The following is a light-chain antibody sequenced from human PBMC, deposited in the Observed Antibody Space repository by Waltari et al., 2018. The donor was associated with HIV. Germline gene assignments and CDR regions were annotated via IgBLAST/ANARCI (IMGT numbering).Light chain of an antibody. CDR1: QGLSDW. CDR2: KTS. Sequence: DIQMTQSPSTLSASVGDRVTLTFRASQGLSDWLAWYQHRPGKAPILHSYKTSRIESGVTSRCSGCGSDTEFALTISSLQPDDFATYYCRNYRPFSCTFGQGTKV. CDR3: RNYRPFSCT. V-gene: IGKV1-5*03. J-gene: IGKJ1*01.